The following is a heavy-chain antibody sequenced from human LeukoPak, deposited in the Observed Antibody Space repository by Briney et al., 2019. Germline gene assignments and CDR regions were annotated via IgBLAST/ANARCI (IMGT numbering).Heavy chain of an antibody. CDR3: WVAPPSDAFDI. CDR2: INTNTGNP. Sequence: ASVKVSCKASGYTFTSYHMHWVRQAPGQGLEWMGWINTNTGNPTYAQGFTGRFVFSLDTSVSTAYLQISSLKAEDTAVYYCWVAPPSDAFDIWGQGTMVTVSS. J-gene: IGHJ3*02. V-gene: IGHV7-4-1*02. CDR1: GYTFTSYH. D-gene: IGHD2-15*01.